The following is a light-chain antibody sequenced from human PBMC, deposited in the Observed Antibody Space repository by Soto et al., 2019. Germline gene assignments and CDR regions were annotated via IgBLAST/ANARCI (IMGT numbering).Light chain of an antibody. CDR3: CSYAGNYTFV. Sequence: QLVLTQPRSVSGSPGQSVTISCTGTSSDVGGYNYVSWYQQHPGKAPKLMIYAVSKRPSGVPDRFSGSKSGNTASLTISGLQAEDEADYYCCSYAGNYTFVFGGGTKLTVL. J-gene: IGLJ2*01. CDR1: SSDVGGYNY. CDR2: AVS. V-gene: IGLV2-11*01.